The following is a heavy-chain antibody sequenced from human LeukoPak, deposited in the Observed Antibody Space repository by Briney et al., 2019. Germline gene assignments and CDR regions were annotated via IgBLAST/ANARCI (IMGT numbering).Heavy chain of an antibody. V-gene: IGHV4-59*01. CDR3: ARERVWRYCGGDSCGWFDP. CDR1: GGSISSYY. CDR2: IYYSGST. Sequence: KPSETLSLTCTVSGGSISSYYWSWIRQPPGKGLEWIGYIYYSGSTNYNPSLKSRVTISVDTSKNQFSLKLSSVTAADTAVYYCARERVWRYCGGDSCGWFDPWGQGTLVTVSS. J-gene: IGHJ5*02. D-gene: IGHD2-21*02.